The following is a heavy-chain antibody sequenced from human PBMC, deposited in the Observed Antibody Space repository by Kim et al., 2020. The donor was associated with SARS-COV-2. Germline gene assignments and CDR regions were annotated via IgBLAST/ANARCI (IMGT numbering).Heavy chain of an antibody. J-gene: IGHJ4*02. V-gene: IGHV3-33*05. CDR2: ISYDGSNK. Sequence: GGSLRLSCAASGFTFSSYGMHWVRQAPGKGLEWVAVISYDGSNKYYADSVKGRFTISRDNSKNTLYLQMNSLRAEDTAVYYCARDDSSGYRQAYYFDYWGQGTLVTVSS. D-gene: IGHD3-22*01. CDR3: ARDDSSGYRQAYYFDY. CDR1: GFTFSSYG.